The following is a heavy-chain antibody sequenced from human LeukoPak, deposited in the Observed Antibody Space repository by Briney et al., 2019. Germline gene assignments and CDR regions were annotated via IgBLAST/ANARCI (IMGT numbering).Heavy chain of an antibody. CDR2: INQGGNEK. CDR1: GFTFSSYW. Sequence: GGSLRLSCAASGFTFSSYWMTWVRQAPGKGLEWVANINQGGNEKYYVDSVKGRFAISRDNAKSSLFLQLAGLRAEDTAVYYCARGRDSGKYFDYWGQGTLVTVSS. CDR3: ARGRDSGKYFDY. J-gene: IGHJ4*02. D-gene: IGHD1-26*01. V-gene: IGHV3-7*01.